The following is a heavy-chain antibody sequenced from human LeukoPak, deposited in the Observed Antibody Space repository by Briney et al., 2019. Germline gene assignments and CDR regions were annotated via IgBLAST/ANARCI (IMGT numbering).Heavy chain of an antibody. CDR3: ARQNTVASTWLDY. CDR1: GGSISSGSYY. CDR2: IYTSGST. V-gene: IGHV4-61*02. Sequence: SETLSLTYTVSGGSISSGSYYWSWIRQPAGKGLEWIGRIYTSGSTNYNPSLKSRVTISVDTSKNQFSLKLSSETAADTAVYYCARQNTVASTWLDYWGQGTLVTVSS. J-gene: IGHJ4*02. D-gene: IGHD4-23*01.